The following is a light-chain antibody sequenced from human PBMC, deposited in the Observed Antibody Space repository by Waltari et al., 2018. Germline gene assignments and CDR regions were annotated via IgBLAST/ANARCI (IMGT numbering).Light chain of an antibody. CDR1: RSDGWCYNY. Sequence: QSALTQPAPVSGPPGPAVHIPFPGNRSDGWCYNYVSRYQQHPGKAPQPMIYEVSNRPSGVSNRFSGSKSGNTASLTISGLQAEDEADYYCSSYTSSSTPVVFGGGTKLTVL. CDR3: SSYTSSSTPVV. CDR2: EVS. V-gene: IGLV2-14*01. J-gene: IGLJ2*01.